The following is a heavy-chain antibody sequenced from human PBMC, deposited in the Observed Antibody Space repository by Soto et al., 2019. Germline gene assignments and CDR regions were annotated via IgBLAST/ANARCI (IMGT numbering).Heavy chain of an antibody. CDR2: ISGGASDK. V-gene: IGHV3-7*01. Sequence: EVQLVESGGGLVQPGGSLRLSCETSEFMFSAYWMSWVRQDPRKGLEWVATISGGASDKFYVDSVKGRFTISRDDAKNSLYLQMNSLRDEDTAVYYCVSEDWHRFDHWGQGTLVTVSS. CDR3: VSEDWHRFDH. J-gene: IGHJ4*02. CDR1: EFMFSAYW. D-gene: IGHD2-21*01.